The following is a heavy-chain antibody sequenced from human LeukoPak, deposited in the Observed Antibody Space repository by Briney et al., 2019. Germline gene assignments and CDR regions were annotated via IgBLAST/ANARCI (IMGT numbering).Heavy chain of an antibody. Sequence: GGSLRLSCAASGFTFSSYAMSWVRQAPGKGLEWVSAISGSGGSTYYADSVKGRFTISRDNSKNTLYLQMNSLRAEDTAVYYCAKDQRGTGTEDWFDPWGQGTLVTVSS. J-gene: IGHJ5*02. V-gene: IGHV3-23*01. CDR3: AKDQRGTGTEDWFDP. D-gene: IGHD1-1*01. CDR1: GFTFSSYA. CDR2: ISGSGGST.